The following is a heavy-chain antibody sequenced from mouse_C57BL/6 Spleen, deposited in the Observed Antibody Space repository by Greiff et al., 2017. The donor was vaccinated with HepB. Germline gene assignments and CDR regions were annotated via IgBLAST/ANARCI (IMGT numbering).Heavy chain of an antibody. CDR1: GYAFSSSW. CDR3: ARFHYYGSSLYYFDY. V-gene: IGHV1-82*01. J-gene: IGHJ2*01. Sequence: VKLQESGPELVKPGASVKISCKASGYAFSSSWMNWVKQRPGKGLEWIGRIYPGDGDTNYNGKFKGKATLTADKSSSTAYMQLSSLTSEDSAVYFCARFHYYGSSLYYFDYWGQGTTLTVSS. CDR2: IYPGDGDT. D-gene: IGHD1-1*01.